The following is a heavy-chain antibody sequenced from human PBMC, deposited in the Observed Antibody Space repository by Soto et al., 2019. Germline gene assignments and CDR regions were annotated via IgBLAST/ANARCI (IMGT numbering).Heavy chain of an antibody. CDR2: ISYDGSNK. CDR1: GFTFSSYG. CDR3: AKDRQLLFFKVAMSVYFDY. V-gene: IGHV3-30*18. D-gene: IGHD2-2*01. Sequence: FLRLSCAASGFTFSSYGMHWVRQAPGKGLEWVAVISYDGSNKYYADPVKGRFTISRDNSKNTLYLQMNSLRTEDTAVYYCAKDRQLLFFKVAMSVYFDYWGQGTLVTVSS. J-gene: IGHJ4*02.